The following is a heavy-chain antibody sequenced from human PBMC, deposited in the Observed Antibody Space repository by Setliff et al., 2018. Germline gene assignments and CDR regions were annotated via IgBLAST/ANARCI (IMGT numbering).Heavy chain of an antibody. Sequence: PSETLSLTCSVSGGSITSHYWSWIRQSPGKGLEWIGYIDYSGTTNYNPSLKSRVTISSDTSKRQFSLRLTSVTAADTAVYYCARSEGSSWLSSYYYYYGMDVWGQGTTVTVSS. CDR3: ARSEGSSWLSSYYYYYGMDV. J-gene: IGHJ6*02. V-gene: IGHV4-59*11. D-gene: IGHD6-13*01. CDR1: GGSITSHY. CDR2: IDYSGTT.